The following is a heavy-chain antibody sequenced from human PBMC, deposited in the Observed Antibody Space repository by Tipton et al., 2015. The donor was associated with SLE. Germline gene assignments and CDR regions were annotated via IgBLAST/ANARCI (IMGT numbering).Heavy chain of an antibody. Sequence: QLVQSGAEVKKPGASVKVSCKASGYTFTGYYMHWVRQAPGQGLEWMGWISPYNGNTDSAQNLQGRVTMTADTSTTTAYMELRSLRSDDTAVYYCARSYYGSRHYYTHADHWGQGTQVTVSS. CDR2: ISPYNGNT. D-gene: IGHD3-10*01. V-gene: IGHV1-18*04. CDR1: GYTFTGYY. CDR3: ARSYYGSRHYYTHADH. J-gene: IGHJ4*02.